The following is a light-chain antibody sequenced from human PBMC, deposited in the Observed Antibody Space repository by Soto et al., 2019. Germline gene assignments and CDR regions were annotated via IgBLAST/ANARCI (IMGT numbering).Light chain of an antibody. V-gene: IGKV1-9*01. CDR3: QHLRTYPFS. CDR1: QDISTS. J-gene: IGKJ2*03. CDR2: PAS. Sequence: DIQLTQSPSFLSASVGDRVTVSCRASQDISTSVAWFQQKAGKVPQLLVYPASTLQDGVPSRFSVSGSGTYFTLTINNLQAEDFATYYCQHLRTYPFSFGQGTKLYIK.